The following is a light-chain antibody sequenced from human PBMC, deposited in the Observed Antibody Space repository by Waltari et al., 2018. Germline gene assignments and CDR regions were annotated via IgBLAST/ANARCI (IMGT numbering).Light chain of an antibody. CDR3: CSDAGSGTLV. V-gene: IGLV2-23*02. Sequence: QSALTQPASVSGSPGQSITISCTGTSSDVGNYDLVSWYQQHPGKAPKLMIYEVTKRPSWVSNRFSGSKSGNTASLTVSGLQAEDEADYYCCSDAGSGTLVFGGGTKLTVL. J-gene: IGLJ2*01. CDR1: SSDVGNYDL. CDR2: EVT.